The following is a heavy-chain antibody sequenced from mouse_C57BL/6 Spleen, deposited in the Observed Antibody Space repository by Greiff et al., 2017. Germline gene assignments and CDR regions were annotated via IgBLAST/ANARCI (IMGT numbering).Heavy chain of an antibody. CDR2: IYPGNGDT. V-gene: IGHV1-12*01. CDR1: GYTFTSYN. D-gene: IGHD6-5*01. J-gene: IGHJ3*01. CDR3: AREGPAYDGGFAY. Sequence: QVQLQQSGAELVRPGASVKMSCKASGYTFTSYNMPWVKQTPRQGLEWIGAIYPGNGDTSYNQKFKGKATLTVDKSSSTAYMQLSSLTSEDSSVYFCAREGPAYDGGFAYWGQGTLVTVSA.